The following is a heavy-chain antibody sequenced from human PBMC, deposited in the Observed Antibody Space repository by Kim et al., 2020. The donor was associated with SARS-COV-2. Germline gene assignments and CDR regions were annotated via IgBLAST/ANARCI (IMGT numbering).Heavy chain of an antibody. D-gene: IGHD6-19*01. V-gene: IGHV4-59*01. J-gene: IGHJ4*01. CDR3: ARYSRDSSGWYPFGDFDN. CDR2: IYYSGST. CDR1: GGSISSYY. Sequence: SETLSLTCTVSGGSISSYYWSWIRQPPGKGLEWIGYIYYSGSTNYNPSLKSRVTISVDTSKNQFSLKLSSVAAADTAVYYCARYSRDSSGWYPFGDFDNWGQGTLVTVSS.